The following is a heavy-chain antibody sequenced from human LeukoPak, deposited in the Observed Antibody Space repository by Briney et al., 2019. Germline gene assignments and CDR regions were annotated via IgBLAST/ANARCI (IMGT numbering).Heavy chain of an antibody. V-gene: IGHV3-21*03. D-gene: IGHD2-2*01. J-gene: IGHJ4*02. CDR1: GFTFSIYS. Sequence: AGSLRLSCTVSGFTFSIYSMNWVRNAQATGLEWVSSGISCDSYRYYADSVKGRFTISRDNAKNSLSLQMNSLRAEDTAVYYCARDFGGYCSSGNCYAGYLDYWGQGTLVTVSS. CDR3: ARDFGGYCSSGNCYAGYLDY. CDR2: GISCDSYR.